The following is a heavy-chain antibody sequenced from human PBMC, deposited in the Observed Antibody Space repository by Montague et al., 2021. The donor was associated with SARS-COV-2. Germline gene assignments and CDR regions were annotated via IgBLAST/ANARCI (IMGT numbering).Heavy chain of an antibody. D-gene: IGHD2-8*01. V-gene: IGHV3-48*03. J-gene: IGHJ4*02. CDR2: ISSGGATI. Sequence: SLRLSCAASGFDFFNFDMAWVRQAPGWGLEWISDISSGGATILYADSLKGRFTISRDNIQKSLYLQMNSLRAEDTAVYYCATNKYCTLHDCLHGRHYFDHWGQGTLVTVSS. CDR3: ATNKYCTLHDCLHGRHYFDH. CDR1: GFDFFNFD.